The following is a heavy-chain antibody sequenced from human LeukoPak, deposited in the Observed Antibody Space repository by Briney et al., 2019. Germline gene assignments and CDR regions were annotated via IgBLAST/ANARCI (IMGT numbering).Heavy chain of an antibody. CDR1: DGSFSGYY. Sequence: SETLSLTCAVYDGSFSGYYWSWIRQPPGKGLEWIGEINHSGSTNYNPSLKSRVTISVDTSKNQFSLKLSSVTAADTAVYYCARAPFDFWSGYRDYWGQGTLVTVSS. D-gene: IGHD3-3*01. J-gene: IGHJ4*02. V-gene: IGHV4-34*01. CDR3: ARAPFDFWSGYRDY. CDR2: INHSGST.